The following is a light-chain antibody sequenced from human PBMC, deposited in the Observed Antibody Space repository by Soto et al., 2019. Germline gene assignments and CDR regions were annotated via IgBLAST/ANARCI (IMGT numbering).Light chain of an antibody. CDR2: GAS. Sequence: EIVLTQSPGTLYLSPGVRATLSCRASQSVSSSYLAWYQQKPGQAPRLLIYGASSRATGIPDRFSGSGSGTNFTLNSSSMEPEDFSVYYCQQESSLPWTCRQGTKVVIK. CDR1: QSVSSSY. CDR3: QQESSLPWT. V-gene: IGKV3-20*01. J-gene: IGKJ1*01.